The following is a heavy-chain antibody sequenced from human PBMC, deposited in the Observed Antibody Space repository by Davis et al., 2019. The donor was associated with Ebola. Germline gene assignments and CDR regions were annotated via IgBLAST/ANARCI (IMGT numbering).Heavy chain of an antibody. CDR1: GYTFTSYG. J-gene: IGHJ4*02. CDR2: ISAYNGNT. D-gene: IGHD1-26*01. CDR3: AREVGATDY. V-gene: IGHV1-18*01. Sequence: ASVKVSCKASGYTFTSYGISWVRQAPGQGLEWMGWISAYNGNTAYAQILQGRVTMTTDTSTGTAYMELSSLRSEDTAVYYCAREVGATDYWGQGTLVTVSS.